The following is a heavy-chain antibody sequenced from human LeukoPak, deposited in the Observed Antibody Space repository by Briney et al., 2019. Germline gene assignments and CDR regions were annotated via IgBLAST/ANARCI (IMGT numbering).Heavy chain of an antibody. CDR1: GYPFTSYG. V-gene: IGHV1-18*01. CDR3: AREDSNSENF. CDR2: IAAYNGAT. D-gene: IGHD2/OR15-2a*01. J-gene: IGHJ4*02. Sequence: ASVKVSCKASGYPFTSYGLTWVRQTPGQGLQWMGWIAAYNGATNYAQIFQGRISMTTDTSTNTGYMELRNLTSDDTAVYYCAREDSNSENFWGQGTLVTVSS.